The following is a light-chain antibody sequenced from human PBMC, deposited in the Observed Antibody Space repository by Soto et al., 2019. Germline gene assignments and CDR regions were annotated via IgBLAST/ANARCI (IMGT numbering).Light chain of an antibody. V-gene: IGKV3-11*01. J-gene: IGKJ4*01. CDR2: DAS. Sequence: EILLPQSPGVLSLSPGQRATLTCRASQSVKTSLAWYQQKPGQPPRLLIYDASNRATGIPARFSGSGSGTDFSLTISGLEPEDVAVYLCQQRSNWPPVTFGGGTKVQI. CDR1: QSVKTS. CDR3: QQRSNWPPVT.